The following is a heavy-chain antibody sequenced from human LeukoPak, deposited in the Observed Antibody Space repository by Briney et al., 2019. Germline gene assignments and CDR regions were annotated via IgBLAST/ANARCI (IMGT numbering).Heavy chain of an antibody. CDR3: AKDPDYSSSWYYYFDY. Sequence: PGRSLRLSCAASGFTSSSYGMHWVRQAPGKGLEWVAVIWYDGSNKYYADSVKGRFTISRDNSKNTLYLQMNSLRAEDTAVYYCAKDPDYSSSWYYYFDYWGQGTLVTVSS. J-gene: IGHJ4*02. CDR1: GFTSSSYG. D-gene: IGHD6-13*01. V-gene: IGHV3-33*06. CDR2: IWYDGSNK.